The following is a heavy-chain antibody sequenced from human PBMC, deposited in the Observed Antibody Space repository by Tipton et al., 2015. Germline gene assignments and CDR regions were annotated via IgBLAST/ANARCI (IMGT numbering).Heavy chain of an antibody. CDR1: GDSISTYH. Sequence: TLSLTCTVSGDSISTYHWSWIRQPAGKGLEWIGRIYTGGRTNYNPSLKSRVTMSVDTSKNQFSLKLSSVTAADTAVYYCARDRYYHSRGMDYWYFDLWGRGTLVTVSS. D-gene: IGHD3-22*01. CDR2: IYTGGRT. CDR3: ARDRYYHSRGMDYWYFDL. J-gene: IGHJ2*01. V-gene: IGHV4-4*07.